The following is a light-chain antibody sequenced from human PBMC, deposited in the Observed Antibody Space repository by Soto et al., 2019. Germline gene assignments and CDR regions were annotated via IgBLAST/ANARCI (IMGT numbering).Light chain of an antibody. V-gene: IGLV1-40*01. CDR2: GNS. J-gene: IGLJ1*01. CDR1: SSNIGAGYD. CDR3: QSYDSSLSGYV. Sequence: QSVLTQPPSVSGAPGQRVTISCTGTSSNIGAGYDVHWYQQLPGTAPKLLIYGNSNRPSGVPERFSGSKSGTSASLAITGLQAEDEADYYCQSYDSSLSGYVFGTGTKVTVL.